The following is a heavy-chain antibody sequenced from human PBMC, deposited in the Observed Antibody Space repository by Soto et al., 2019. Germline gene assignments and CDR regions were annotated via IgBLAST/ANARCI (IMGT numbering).Heavy chain of an antibody. J-gene: IGHJ6*02. Sequence: ETLSLTCTVSGGSVSSGSYYWSWIRQPPGKGLEWIGYIYYSGSTNYNPSLKSRVTISVDTSKNQFSLKLSSVTAADTAVYYCARDPVLRYFDWSPLYGMDVWGQGTTVTVSS. CDR2: IYYSGST. D-gene: IGHD3-9*01. CDR3: ARDPVLRYFDWSPLYGMDV. V-gene: IGHV4-61*01. CDR1: GGSVSSGSYY.